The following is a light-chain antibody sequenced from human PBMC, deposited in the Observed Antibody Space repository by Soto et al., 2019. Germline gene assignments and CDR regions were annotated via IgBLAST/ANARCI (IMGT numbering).Light chain of an antibody. J-gene: IGLJ2*01. V-gene: IGLV1-44*01. Sequence: QSVLTQPPSASGTPGQRVTISCSGSSSNIGSNAVNWYQHLPGTAPKLLMHSNNQRPSGVPDRFSGSKSGTSASLAISGLQSEDETDYYCAAWDDTLNGPVFGGGTKPTVL. CDR2: SNN. CDR1: SSNIGSNA. CDR3: AAWDDTLNGPV.